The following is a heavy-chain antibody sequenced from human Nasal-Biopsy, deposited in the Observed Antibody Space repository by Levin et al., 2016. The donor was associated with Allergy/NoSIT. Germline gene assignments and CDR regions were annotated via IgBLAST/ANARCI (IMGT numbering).Heavy chain of an antibody. CDR2: IYSGGRN. V-gene: IGHV4-39*01. CDR1: GGSISSSRYH. J-gene: IGHJ5*02. Sequence: SETLSLTCNVSGGSISSSRYHWGWVRQPPGKGLEWIGTIYSGGRNYYNPSLKSRVIMSVDRSKNQFSLKLSSVTAADTAVYYCARHKSPFGESINWFDPWGQGTLVTVSS. D-gene: IGHD3-10*01. CDR3: ARHKSPFGESINWFDP.